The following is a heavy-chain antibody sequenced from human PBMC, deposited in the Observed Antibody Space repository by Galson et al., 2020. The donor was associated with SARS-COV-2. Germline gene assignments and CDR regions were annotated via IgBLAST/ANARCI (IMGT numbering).Heavy chain of an antibody. D-gene: IGHD3-3*01. V-gene: IGHV1-18*04. Sequence: ASVKVSCKASGYTFTSYGISWVRQAPGQGLEWMGWISAYNGNTNYAQKLQGRVTMTTDTSTSPAYMELRSLRSDDTAVYYCARDRTYDFWSGYYGPTPFDYWGQGTLVTVSS. CDR1: GYTFTSYG. J-gene: IGHJ4*02. CDR3: ARDRTYDFWSGYYGPTPFDY. CDR2: ISAYNGNT.